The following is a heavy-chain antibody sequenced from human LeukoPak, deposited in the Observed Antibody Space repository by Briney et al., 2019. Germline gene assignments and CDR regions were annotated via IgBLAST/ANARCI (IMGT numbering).Heavy chain of an antibody. CDR2: INPNSGGT. Sequence: ASVKVSCKASGYTFTGYYMHWVRQAPGRGLEWMGRINPNSGGTNYAQKFQGRVTMTRDTSISTAYMELSRLRSDDTAVYYCARDPTYYYDSSGYYPIWGQGTMVTVSS. CDR1: GYTFTGYY. J-gene: IGHJ3*02. CDR3: ARDPTYYYDSSGYYPI. D-gene: IGHD3-22*01. V-gene: IGHV1-2*06.